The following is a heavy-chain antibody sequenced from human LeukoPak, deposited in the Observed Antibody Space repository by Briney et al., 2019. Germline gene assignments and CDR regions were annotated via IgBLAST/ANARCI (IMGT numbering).Heavy chain of an antibody. CDR2: ISRDGSGT. D-gene: IGHD3-10*01. Sequence: PGRSLRLSCAASGFTFSGSAIHWVRQAPGKGLEWESVISRDGSGTYYADSVKGRFTISRDNSKNPVYLQMNSLEPDDTAVYYCARDAFYSSGTYFDYWGQGTLVTVSS. V-gene: IGHV3-30*04. CDR3: ARDAFYSSGTYFDY. J-gene: IGHJ4*02. CDR1: GFTFSGSA.